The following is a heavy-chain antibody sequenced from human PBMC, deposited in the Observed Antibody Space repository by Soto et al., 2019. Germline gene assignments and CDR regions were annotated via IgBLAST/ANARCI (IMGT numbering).Heavy chain of an antibody. CDR2: ISVQNGYT. V-gene: IGHV1-18*01. CDR3: ARLEHNFGPHDY. CDR1: GYTFSSYG. Sequence: QVQLAQSGAEVKKPGASVTVSCKASGYTFSSYGISWVRQAPGQGLEWVGWISVQNGYTKYATELQGRVTMTTDTSTSTAYMELRSLRSDDSAVYYCARLEHNFGPHDYWGQGTLVTVTS. J-gene: IGHJ4*02. D-gene: IGHD1-1*01.